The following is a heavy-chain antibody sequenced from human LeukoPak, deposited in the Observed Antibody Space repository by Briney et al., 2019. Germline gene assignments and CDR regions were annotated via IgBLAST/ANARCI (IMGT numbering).Heavy chain of an antibody. CDR1: GFTFSSYA. J-gene: IGHJ4*02. CDR3: ARDSTYYYFDY. CDR2: ISSNGGST. D-gene: IGHD1-26*01. V-gene: IGHV3-64D*09. Sequence: GGSLRLSCSASGFTFSSYAMHWVRQAPGKGLEYVSAISSNGGSTYYADSVKGRFTISRDNSKNTLYLQMSSLRDEDTAIYYCARDSTYYYFDYWGQGTLVTVSS.